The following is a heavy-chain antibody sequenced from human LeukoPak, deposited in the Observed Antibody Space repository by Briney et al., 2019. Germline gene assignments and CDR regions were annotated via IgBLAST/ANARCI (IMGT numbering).Heavy chain of an antibody. CDR2: ISAYNGNT. V-gene: IGHV1-18*04. CDR1: GYTFTSYG. J-gene: IGHJ4*02. Sequence: ASVKVSCKASGYTFTSYGISWVRQAPAQGLEWMGWISAYNGNTNYAQKLQGRVTMTTDTSTSTAYMELRSLRSDDTAVYYCARGYSSSNPNPLDYWGQGTLVTVSS. D-gene: IGHD1-14*01. CDR3: ARGYSSSNPNPLDY.